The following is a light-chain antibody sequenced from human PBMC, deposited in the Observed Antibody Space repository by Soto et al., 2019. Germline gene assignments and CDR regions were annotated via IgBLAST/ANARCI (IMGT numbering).Light chain of an antibody. CDR1: HAISND. CDR2: DTS. V-gene: IGKV1-33*01. CDR3: QPSDQLPLP. Sequence: DIQMTQSPSSLSASVGVSVTITCQASHAISNDLNWYQHKAGKAPKLLIYDTSNLGTGFPSRFSGSGYGTEFTFAISSLQPEDVATYYCQPSDQLPLPCRGGTKLQIQ. J-gene: IGKJ4*01.